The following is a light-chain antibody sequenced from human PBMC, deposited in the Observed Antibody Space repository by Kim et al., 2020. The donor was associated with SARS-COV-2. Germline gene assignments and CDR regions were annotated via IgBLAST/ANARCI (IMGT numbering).Light chain of an antibody. Sequence: GASLKLTCTLSSGHSSYAIAWHQQQPEKGPRYLMKLNSDGSHSKGDGIPDRFSGSSSGAERYLTISSLQSEDEADYYCQTWGTGMVFGGGTQLTVL. J-gene: IGLJ3*02. CDR2: LNSDGSH. CDR1: SGHSSYA. V-gene: IGLV4-69*01. CDR3: QTWGTGMV.